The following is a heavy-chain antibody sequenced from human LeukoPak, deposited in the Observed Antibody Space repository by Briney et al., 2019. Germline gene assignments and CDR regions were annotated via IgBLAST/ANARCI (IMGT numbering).Heavy chain of an antibody. Sequence: GGSLRLSCAASGFTFSRYGMDWVRQAPGKGLEWVAVIRYDGSNKYYADSVKGRFTISRDNSKNTLYLQMNSLRAEDTAVYYCAKGVSRSSSTSCYDYWGQGTLVTVSS. D-gene: IGHD2-2*01. J-gene: IGHJ4*02. CDR3: AKGVSRSSSTSCYDY. CDR1: GFTFSRYG. CDR2: IRYDGSNK. V-gene: IGHV3-30*02.